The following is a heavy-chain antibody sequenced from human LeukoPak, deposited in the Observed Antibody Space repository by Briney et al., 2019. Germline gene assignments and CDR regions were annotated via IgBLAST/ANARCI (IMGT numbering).Heavy chain of an antibody. J-gene: IGHJ2*01. CDR3: ARDGSSDYGDYAGYFDL. CDR2: IKQDGSEK. Sequence: GGSLRLSCAASGFTFSSYWMSWVRQAPGKGLEWVANIKQDGSEKYYVDSVKGRFTISRDNAKNSLYLQMNSLRAEDTAVYYCARDGSSDYGDYAGYFDLWGRGTLVTVPS. V-gene: IGHV3-7*01. CDR1: GFTFSSYW. D-gene: IGHD4-17*01.